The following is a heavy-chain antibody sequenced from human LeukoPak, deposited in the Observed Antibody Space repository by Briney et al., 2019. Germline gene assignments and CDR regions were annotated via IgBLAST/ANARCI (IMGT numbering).Heavy chain of an antibody. D-gene: IGHD3-22*01. V-gene: IGHV4-59*01. Sequence: SETLSLTCNVSGGSISSDYWSWIRQPPGRGLEWIGYVYYTGITNYNPSLKRRVTIPVDTSKNQFSLRLSSVGAADTAVYYCARVSGYYSIDYWGQGTLVTVSS. CDR3: ARVSGYYSIDY. CDR2: VYYTGIT. CDR1: GGSISSDY. J-gene: IGHJ4*02.